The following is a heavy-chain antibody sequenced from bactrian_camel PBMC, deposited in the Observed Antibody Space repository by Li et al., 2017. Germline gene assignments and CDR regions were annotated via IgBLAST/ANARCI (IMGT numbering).Heavy chain of an antibody. J-gene: IGHJ4*01. D-gene: IGHD1*01. CDR1: GLTFGSFV. CDR2: INTGGGTT. V-gene: IGHV3S40*01. Sequence: VQLVESGGGLVQPGGSLRLSCAASGLTFGSFVMSWVRQAPGKGLEWVSVINTGGGTTYYADSAKGRFTISRDNAKNMVYLQMNNLKPEDTAVYYCTRDRWTYWGQGTQVTVS. CDR3: TRDRWTY.